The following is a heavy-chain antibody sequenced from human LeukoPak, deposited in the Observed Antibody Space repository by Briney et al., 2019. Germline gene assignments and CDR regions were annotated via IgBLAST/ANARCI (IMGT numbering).Heavy chain of an antibody. V-gene: IGHV3-30*18. CDR3: AKEYYYGSGSSPLDY. J-gene: IGHJ4*02. CDR1: GFTFSSYG. D-gene: IGHD3-10*01. Sequence: GRSLRLSCAASGFTFSSYGMHWVRQAPGKGLEWVAVISYDGSNKYYADSVKGRFTISRDNSKNTPYLQMNSLRAEDTAVYYCAKEYYYGSGSSPLDYWGQGTLVTVSS. CDR2: ISYDGSNK.